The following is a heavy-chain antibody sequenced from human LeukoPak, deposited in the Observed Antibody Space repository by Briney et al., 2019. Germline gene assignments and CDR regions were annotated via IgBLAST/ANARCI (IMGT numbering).Heavy chain of an antibody. Sequence: PGGSLRLSCAASGFTFSSYSMNWVRQATGKGLEWVSSISSSSSYIYYADSVKGRFTISRDNAKNSLYLQMNSLRAEDTAVYYCARDGGPMVRGVINVWGQGTLVTVSS. D-gene: IGHD3-10*01. CDR1: GFTFSSYS. V-gene: IGHV3-21*01. CDR2: ISSSSSYI. J-gene: IGHJ4*02. CDR3: ARDGGPMVRGVINV.